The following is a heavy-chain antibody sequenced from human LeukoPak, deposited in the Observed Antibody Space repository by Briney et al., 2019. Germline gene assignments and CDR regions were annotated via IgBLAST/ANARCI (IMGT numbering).Heavy chain of an antibody. V-gene: IGHV4-39*07. D-gene: IGHD3-10*01. Sequence: SKTLSPTCTVSGGSISSSSYYWGWIRQPPGKGLEWIGSIYYSGSTYYNPSLKSRVTISVDTSKNQFSLKLSSVTAADTAVYYCARDRVYYYGSGSYYSPFDYWGQGTLVTVSS. J-gene: IGHJ4*02. CDR2: IYYSGST. CDR1: GGSISSSSYY. CDR3: ARDRVYYYGSGSYYSPFDY.